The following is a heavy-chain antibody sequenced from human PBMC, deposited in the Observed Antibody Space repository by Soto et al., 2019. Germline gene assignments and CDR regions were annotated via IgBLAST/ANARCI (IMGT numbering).Heavy chain of an antibody. CDR1: GFTFSSSA. CDR2: VSENGGSRGGT. V-gene: IGHV3-23*01. CDR3: ASPKAVVIAALGI. Sequence: EVQLLESGGGLVQPGGSLRLSCTASGFTFSSSAMSWVRQAPGKGLEWVASVSENGGSRGGTYYADSVKGRFTLSRDNSKNTIYLQMDSLRGADTAVYYCASPKAVVIAALGIWGQGTMVTVSS. J-gene: IGHJ3*02. D-gene: IGHD2-21*01.